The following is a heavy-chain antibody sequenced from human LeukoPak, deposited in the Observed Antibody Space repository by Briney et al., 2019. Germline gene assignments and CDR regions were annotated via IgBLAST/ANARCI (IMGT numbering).Heavy chain of an antibody. CDR2: IIPIFGIA. CDR1: GGTFSSYA. Sequence: SVKVSCKASGGTFSSYAISWVRQAPGQGLEWMGRIIPIFGIANYAQKFQGRVTITADKSTTTAYMELSSLRSEDTAVYYCARAPDTDYFDYWGQGTLVTVSS. J-gene: IGHJ4*02. V-gene: IGHV1-69*04. CDR3: ARAPDTDYFDY.